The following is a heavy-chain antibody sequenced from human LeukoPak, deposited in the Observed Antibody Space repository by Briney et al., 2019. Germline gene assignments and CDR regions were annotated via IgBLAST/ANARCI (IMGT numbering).Heavy chain of an antibody. V-gene: IGHV4-30-4*01. CDR1: GDSISSDDYY. D-gene: IGHD6-19*01. Sequence: SETLSLTCTVSGDSISSDDYYWSWIRQPPGKGLEWIGYIYYSGSTYYNPSLKSRVTMSVDTSKNQFSLKLISVTAADTAVYYCARAAGSGWYIDVWGQGTTVTVSS. CDR2: IYYSGST. J-gene: IGHJ6*03. CDR3: ARAAGSGWYIDV.